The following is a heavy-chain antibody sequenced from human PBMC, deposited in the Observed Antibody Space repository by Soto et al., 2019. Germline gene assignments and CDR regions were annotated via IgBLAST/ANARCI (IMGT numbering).Heavy chain of an antibody. CDR2: INAGNGNT. J-gene: IGHJ4*02. Sequence: GASVKVSCKASGYTFTSYAMHWVGQAPGQRLEWMGWINAGNGNTKYSQKFQGRVTITRDTSASTAYMELSSLRSEDTAVYYCARSIVVVTALDYWGQGTLVTGSS. CDR1: GYTFTSYA. V-gene: IGHV1-3*01. D-gene: IGHD2-21*02. CDR3: ARSIVVVTALDY.